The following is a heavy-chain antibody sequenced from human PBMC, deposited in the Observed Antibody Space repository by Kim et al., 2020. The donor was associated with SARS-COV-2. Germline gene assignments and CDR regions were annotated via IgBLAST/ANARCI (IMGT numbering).Heavy chain of an antibody. D-gene: IGHD3-10*01. Sequence: ASVKVSCKASGYTFTSYYMHWVRQAPGQGLEWMGIINPSGGSTSYAQKFQGRVTMTRDTSTSTVYMELSSLRSEDTAVYYCARDRGSHGELLVMGWFDPWGQGTLVTVSS. CDR2: INPSGGST. J-gene: IGHJ5*02. CDR3: ARDRGSHGELLVMGWFDP. V-gene: IGHV1-46*01. CDR1: GYTFTSYY.